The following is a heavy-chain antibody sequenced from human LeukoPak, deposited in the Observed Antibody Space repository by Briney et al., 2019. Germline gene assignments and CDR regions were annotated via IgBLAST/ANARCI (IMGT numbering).Heavy chain of an antibody. V-gene: IGHV3-7*01. D-gene: IGHD1-26*01. Sequence: GGSLRLSCAASGFTFSSYWMSWVRPAPGKGLEWVANIKQDGSEKYYVDSVKGRFTISRDNAKNSLYLQMNSLRAEDTAVYYCARASGSYYPYYFDYWGQGTLVTVSS. CDR2: IKQDGSEK. CDR1: GFTFSSYW. J-gene: IGHJ4*02. CDR3: ARASGSYYPYYFDY.